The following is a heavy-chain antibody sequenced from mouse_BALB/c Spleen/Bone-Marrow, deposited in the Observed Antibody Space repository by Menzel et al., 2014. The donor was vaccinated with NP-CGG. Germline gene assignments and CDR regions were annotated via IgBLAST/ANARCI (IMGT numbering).Heavy chain of an antibody. CDR3: TTLARSDFDY. CDR1: GYTLSNYW. CDR2: IYPGNSDT. J-gene: IGHJ2*01. Sequence: VQLKESGTVLARPGAAVKMSCKASGYTLSNYWMHWVKQRPGQGLEWIGTIYPGNSDTTYNQKFKGKAKLTAVTSTSTAYMELSSLTNEDSAVYYCTTLARSDFDYWGQGTTLTVSS. V-gene: IGHV1-5*01. D-gene: IGHD3-1*01.